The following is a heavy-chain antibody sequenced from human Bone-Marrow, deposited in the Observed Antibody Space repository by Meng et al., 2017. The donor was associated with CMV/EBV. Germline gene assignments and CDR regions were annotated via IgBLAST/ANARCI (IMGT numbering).Heavy chain of an antibody. CDR3: AREAGGIAASPKGGMDV. CDR2: IKQDGSEK. Sequence: GESLKISCAASGFTFSSYWMSWVRQAPGKGLEWVANIKQDGSEKYYVDPVKGRFTISRDNAKNSLYLQTNSLRAEDTAVYYCAREAGGIAASPKGGMDVWGQGTTVTVSS. J-gene: IGHJ6*02. D-gene: IGHD6-13*01. CDR1: GFTFSSYW. V-gene: IGHV3-7*01.